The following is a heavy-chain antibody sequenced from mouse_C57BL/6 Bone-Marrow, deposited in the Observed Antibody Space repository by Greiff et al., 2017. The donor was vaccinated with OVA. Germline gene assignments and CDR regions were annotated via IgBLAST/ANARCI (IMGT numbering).Heavy chain of an antibody. CDR2: IDPETGGT. D-gene: IGHD1-1*01. CDR3: TRLRTTVVFDY. CDR1: GYTFTDYE. V-gene: IGHV1-15*01. Sequence: QVQLQQSGAELVRPGASVTLSCKASGYTFTDYEMHWVKQTPVHGLEWIGAIDPETGGTAYNQKFKGKAILTADKSSSTAYMELRSLTSEDSAVYYCTRLRTTVVFDYWGQGTTLTVSS. J-gene: IGHJ2*01.